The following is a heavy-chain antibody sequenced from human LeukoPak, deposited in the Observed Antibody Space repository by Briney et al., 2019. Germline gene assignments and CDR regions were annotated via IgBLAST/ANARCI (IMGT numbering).Heavy chain of an antibody. J-gene: IGHJ4*02. Sequence: ASVKVSCKASGYTFTDYYVHWVRQAPGQGLEWMGWINPDSDDTRYAQKFQGRVTMTRDTSISTAYMELSRLRSDGTAVYYCARLMSGGSFSFDHWGQGTLVTVSS. CDR3: ARLMSGGSFSFDH. CDR2: INPDSDDT. CDR1: GYTFTDYY. V-gene: IGHV1-2*02. D-gene: IGHD1-26*01.